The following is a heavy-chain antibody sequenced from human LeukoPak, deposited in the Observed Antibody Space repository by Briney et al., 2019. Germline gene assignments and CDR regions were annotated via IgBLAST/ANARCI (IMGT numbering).Heavy chain of an antibody. D-gene: IGHD6-13*01. CDR2: IYSDNT. Sequence: PGGSLRLSCTVSGFTVSSNSMSWVRQAPGKGLEWVSFIYSDNTHYSDSVKGRFTISRDNSKNTLYLQMNSLRAEDTAVYYCAKEGPYSSSWWDFDYWGQGTLVTVSS. V-gene: IGHV3-53*01. J-gene: IGHJ4*02. CDR3: AKEGPYSSSWWDFDY. CDR1: GFTVSSNS.